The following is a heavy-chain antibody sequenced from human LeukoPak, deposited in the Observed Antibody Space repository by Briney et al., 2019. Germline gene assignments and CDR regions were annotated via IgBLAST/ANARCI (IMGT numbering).Heavy chain of an antibody. CDR3: ARGDIAAAGGLDY. D-gene: IGHD6-13*01. CDR1: GFTFSSYD. Sequence: GGSLRLSCAASGFTFSSYDMHWVRQATGKGLEWVSAIGTAGDAYYPGSVKGRFTISRENAKNSLYVQMNGLRAGDTAVYYCARGDIAAAGGLDYWGQGTLVTVSS. J-gene: IGHJ4*02. V-gene: IGHV3-13*01. CDR2: IGTAGDA.